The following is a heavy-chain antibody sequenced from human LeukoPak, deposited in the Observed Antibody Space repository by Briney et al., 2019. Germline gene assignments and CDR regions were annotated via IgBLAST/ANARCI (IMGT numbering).Heavy chain of an antibody. J-gene: IGHJ4*02. D-gene: IGHD1-1*01. V-gene: IGHV3-7*02. CDR3: ASLWDDGY. Sequence: PGGSLRLSCAASGFTFRSYEMNWVRQAPGKGLEWVATIKQDGSEKYYVNSVKGRFTISRDNTKDSLYLQMNSLRADDTALYYCASLWDDGYWGQGTLVTVSS. CDR2: IKQDGSEK. CDR1: GFTFRSYE.